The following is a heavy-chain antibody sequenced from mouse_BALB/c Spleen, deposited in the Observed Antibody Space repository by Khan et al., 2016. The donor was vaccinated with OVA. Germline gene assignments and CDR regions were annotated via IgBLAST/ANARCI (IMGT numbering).Heavy chain of an antibody. J-gene: IGHJ3*01. D-gene: IGHD2-13*01. CDR2: ISDGGIYT. CDR1: GFTFSDYY. CDR3: ARGYYGDPFSY. Sequence: EVQLVESGGGLVKPGGSLKLSCAASGFTFSDYYMYWVRQTPEKRLEWVATISDGGIYTYYPDSVKGRFTISRVDAKNTRYLQVSSLKSEDTAMDYCARGYYGDPFSYWGQGTLVTVSA. V-gene: IGHV5-4*02.